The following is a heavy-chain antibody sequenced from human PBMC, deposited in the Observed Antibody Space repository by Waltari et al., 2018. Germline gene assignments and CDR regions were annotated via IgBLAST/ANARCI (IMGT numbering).Heavy chain of an antibody. CDR1: GFTFSSYA. CDR2: ISGSGGST. CDR3: AKPYYYDSSGYYPLDY. J-gene: IGHJ4*02. Sequence: EVQLLESGGGLVQPGGSLRLSCAASGFTFSSYAFTWFPQAPGKGLDWVSAISGSGGSTYYADSVKGRFTISRDNSKNTLYLQMNSLRAEDTAVYYCAKPYYYDSSGYYPLDYWGQGTLVTVSS. V-gene: IGHV3-23*01. D-gene: IGHD3-22*01.